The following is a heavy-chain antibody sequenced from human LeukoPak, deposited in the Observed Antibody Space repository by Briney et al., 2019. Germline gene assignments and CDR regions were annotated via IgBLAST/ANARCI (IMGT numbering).Heavy chain of an antibody. CDR3: ARDGSGVWFDP. V-gene: IGHV1-18*01. CDR2: INAYNGDT. CDR1: GYTFTSYG. Sequence: ASVKVSCKASGYTFTSYGISWVRQAPGQGLEWMGWINAYNGDTDYAQNLQGRLTMTTETSMSTAYMELRSLRSDDTAVYYCARDGSGVWFDPWGQGTLLTVSS. D-gene: IGHD3-10*01. J-gene: IGHJ5*02.